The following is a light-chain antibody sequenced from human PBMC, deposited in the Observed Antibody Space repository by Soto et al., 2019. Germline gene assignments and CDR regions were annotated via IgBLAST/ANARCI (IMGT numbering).Light chain of an antibody. CDR2: AAS. Sequence: EIVLTQSPATLSLSPGERVTLSCRASQSVSNYLAWYQQKPGQAPRLLVSAASNRATGIPARFSGSGFGTEFTLTISSLQSEDFVVYYCQQYSNWPLLSFGGGTKVDIK. V-gene: IGKV3-11*01. CDR1: QSVSNY. J-gene: IGKJ4*01. CDR3: QQYSNWPLLS.